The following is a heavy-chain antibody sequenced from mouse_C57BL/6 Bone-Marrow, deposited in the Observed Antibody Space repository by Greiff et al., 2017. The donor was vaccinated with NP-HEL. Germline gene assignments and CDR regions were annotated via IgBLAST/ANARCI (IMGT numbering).Heavy chain of an antibody. CDR2: IYPGSGST. CDR1: GYTFTSYW. CDR3: SRRGLTAY. J-gene: IGHJ3*01. V-gene: IGHV1-55*01. Sequence: FQLQQPGAELVKPGASVKMSCKASGYTFTSYWITWVKQRPGQGLEWIGDIYPGSGSTNYNEKFKSKATLTVDTSSSTAYMQLISMTSDDSANYYCSRRGLTAYWGQGTLVTVSA.